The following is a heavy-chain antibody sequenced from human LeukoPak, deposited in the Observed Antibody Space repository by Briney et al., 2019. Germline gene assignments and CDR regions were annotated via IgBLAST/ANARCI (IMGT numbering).Heavy chain of an antibody. D-gene: IGHD6-13*01. CDR3: ARQNPAAAGQGLDY. V-gene: IGHV4-61*05. CDR1: GDSISETDFF. CDR2: IYYSGTT. J-gene: IGHJ4*02. Sequence: SETLSLTCTVSGDSISETDFFWAWIRQTPGKGLEWIGYIYYSGTTNYNPSLRSRITISVDTSKNQFSLKLSSVTAADTAVYYCARQNPAAAGQGLDYWGQGALVTVSS.